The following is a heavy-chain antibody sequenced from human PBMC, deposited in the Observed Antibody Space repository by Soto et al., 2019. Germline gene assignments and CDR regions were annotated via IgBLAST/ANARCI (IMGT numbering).Heavy chain of an antibody. CDR3: ARAGYSYGSFIDY. CDR2: INDSGST. J-gene: IGHJ4*02. D-gene: IGHD5-18*01. Sequence: QVQLQQWGAGLLKPSETLSLTCAVYGGSFSGYYWSWIRQPPGKGLEWIGEINDSGSTNYNPSLKSRVTISVDTSKNQFSLKLSSVTAADTAVYYCARAGYSYGSFIDYWGQGTLVTVSS. CDR1: GGSFSGYY. V-gene: IGHV4-34*01.